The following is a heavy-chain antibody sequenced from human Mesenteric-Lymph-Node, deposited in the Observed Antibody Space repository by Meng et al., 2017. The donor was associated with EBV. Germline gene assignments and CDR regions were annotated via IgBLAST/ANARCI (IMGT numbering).Heavy chain of an antibody. Sequence: QLQGSGPGLVKSSETLSLSCTVSGDSISSSSYFWGWIRQAPGKGLEWIGSTYFSGTTFYNPSLKSRVTISVDMSKNQFSLKLSSVTAADTAVYYCARDRRGYYYGSALDYWGQGTLVTVSS. D-gene: IGHD3-10*01. CDR1: GDSISSSSYF. CDR2: TYFSGTT. V-gene: IGHV4-39*07. CDR3: ARDRRGYYYGSALDY. J-gene: IGHJ4*02.